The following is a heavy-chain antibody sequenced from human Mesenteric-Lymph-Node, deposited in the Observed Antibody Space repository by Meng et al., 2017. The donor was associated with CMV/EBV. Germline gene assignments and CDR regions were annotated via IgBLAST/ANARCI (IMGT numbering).Heavy chain of an antibody. CDR1: GFTFSSYS. V-gene: IGHV3-21*05. CDR3: VRDRGVAGVFDV. D-gene: IGHD3-10*01. CDR2: ISKSGSDV. Sequence: GESLKISCAASGFTFSSYSMIWVRQAPGKGLEWVSHISKSGSDVYYADSVEGRFTISRDNAKDSLYLQANNLRAEDTALYYCVRDRGVAGVFDVWGHGTMVTVSS. J-gene: IGHJ3*01.